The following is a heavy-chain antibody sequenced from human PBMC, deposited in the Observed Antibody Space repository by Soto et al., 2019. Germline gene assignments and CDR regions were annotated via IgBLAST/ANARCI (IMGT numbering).Heavy chain of an antibody. CDR2: ISGSGGST. Sequence: GGSMRLSCSASGFTFSSYAMSWVRQAPGKGLEWVSAISGSGGSTYYADSVKGRFTISRDNSKNTLYLQMNSLRAEDTAVYYCAKDLGYSYGYGPVDYWGQGTLVTVSS. D-gene: IGHD5-18*01. CDR1: GFTFSSYA. CDR3: AKDLGYSYGYGPVDY. J-gene: IGHJ4*02. V-gene: IGHV3-23*01.